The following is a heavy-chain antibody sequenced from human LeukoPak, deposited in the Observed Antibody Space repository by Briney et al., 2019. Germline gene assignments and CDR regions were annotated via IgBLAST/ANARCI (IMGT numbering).Heavy chain of an antibody. CDR3: AREIEQWLVRYLDY. V-gene: IGHV1-18*01. J-gene: IGHJ4*02. D-gene: IGHD6-19*01. Sequence: ASVKVSCKAPGYTFTSYGISWVRQAPGQGLEWMGWISAYNGNTNYAQKLQGRVTMTTDTSTSTAYMELRSLRSDDTAVYYCAREIEQWLVRYLDYWGQGTLVTVSS. CDR2: ISAYNGNT. CDR1: GYTFTSYG.